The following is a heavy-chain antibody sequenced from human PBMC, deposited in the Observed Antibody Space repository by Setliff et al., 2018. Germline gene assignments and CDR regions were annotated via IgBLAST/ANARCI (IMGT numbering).Heavy chain of an antibody. D-gene: IGHD6-19*01. CDR1: GASISSGGYY. CDR3: ARHATRMYSSGLDP. V-gene: IGHV4-61*09. Sequence: SETLSLTCTVSGASISSGGYYWTWIRQPAGKALEWIGHISPSGSTTYNPSLKSRVTISPDTSKNQFSLKLSSVTAADTAVYYCARHATRMYSSGLDPWGQGTLVTVSS. CDR2: ISPSGST. J-gene: IGHJ5*02.